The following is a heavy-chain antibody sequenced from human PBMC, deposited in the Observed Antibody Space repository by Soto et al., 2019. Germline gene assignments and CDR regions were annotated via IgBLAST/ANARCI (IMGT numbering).Heavy chain of an antibody. J-gene: IGHJ4*02. CDR2: ISGSGGST. CDR1: GFTFSSYA. CDR3: AKDGSLWFGEFYTDY. D-gene: IGHD3-10*01. Sequence: GGSLRLSCAASGFTFSSYAMSWVRQAPGKGLEWVSAISGSGGSTYYADSVKGRFTISRDNSKNTLYLQMNSLRAEDTAVYYCAKDGSLWFGEFYTDYWGQGTLVTVSS. V-gene: IGHV3-23*01.